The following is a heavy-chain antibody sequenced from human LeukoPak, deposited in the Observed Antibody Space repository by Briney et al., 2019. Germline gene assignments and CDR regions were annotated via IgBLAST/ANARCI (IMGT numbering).Heavy chain of an antibody. CDR2: ISYDGSNK. V-gene: IGHV3-30*03. D-gene: IGHD3-22*01. Sequence: GGSLRLSCAASGFTFSSYGMHWVRQAPGKGLEWVAVISYDGSNKYYADSVKGRFTISRDNSKNTLFLQMNSLRADDTAVYYCARVSNYDSSSYYYWGQGTLVTVSS. CDR3: ARVSNYDSSSYYY. CDR1: GFTFSSYG. J-gene: IGHJ4*02.